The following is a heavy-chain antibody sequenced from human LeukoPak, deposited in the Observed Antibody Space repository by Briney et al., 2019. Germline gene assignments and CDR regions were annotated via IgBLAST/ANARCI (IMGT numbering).Heavy chain of an antibody. J-gene: IGHJ4*02. D-gene: IGHD2-2*01. CDR1: GYTFTSYG. V-gene: IGHV1-18*01. Sequence: ASVKVSCKASGYTFTSYGISWVRQAPGQGLEWMGWISAYNGNTNYAQKLQGRVTMTTDTSTSTAYMELRSLRSDDTAVYYCAREERIVVVPAAMGFDYWGQGTLVTVSS. CDR2: ISAYNGNT. CDR3: AREERIVVVPAAMGFDY.